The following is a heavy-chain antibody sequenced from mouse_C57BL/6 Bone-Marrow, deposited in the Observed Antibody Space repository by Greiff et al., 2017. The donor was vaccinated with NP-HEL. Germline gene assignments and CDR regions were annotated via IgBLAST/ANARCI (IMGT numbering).Heavy chain of an antibody. CDR2: ISDGGSYT. V-gene: IGHV5-4*03. CDR1: GFTFSSYA. D-gene: IGHD2-4*01. CDR3: ARVLYDYDVAWYFDF. Sequence: EVMLVESGGGLVKPGGSLKLSCAASGFTFSSYAMSWVRQTPEKRLEWVATISDGGSYTYYPDNVKGRFTISRDNAKNNLYLQMSHLKSEDTAMYYCARVLYDYDVAWYFDFWGTGTTVTVSS. J-gene: IGHJ1*03.